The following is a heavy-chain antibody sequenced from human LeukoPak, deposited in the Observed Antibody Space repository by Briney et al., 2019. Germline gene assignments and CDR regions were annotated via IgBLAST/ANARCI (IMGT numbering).Heavy chain of an antibody. J-gene: IGHJ4*02. CDR2: IGTAGDT. Sequence: GGSLRLSCAASGFTFSSYDMHWVRQATGKGLEWVSAIGTAGDTYYPDSVKGRFTISRENAKNSLYLQMNSLRAGDTAVYYCARGTYDTFGHYYFDYWGQGTLVTVSS. V-gene: IGHV3-13*01. CDR1: GFTFSSYD. CDR3: ARGTYDTFGHYYFDY. D-gene: IGHD3-22*01.